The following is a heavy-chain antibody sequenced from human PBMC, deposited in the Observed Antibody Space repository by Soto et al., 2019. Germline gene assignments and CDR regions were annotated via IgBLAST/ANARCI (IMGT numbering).Heavy chain of an antibody. Sequence: GGSLRLSCAAPWLIVRSTYMNWGRQAPGEGLEWVSVISNGGDTHYADSVKGRFSLSRDISKNTLHLQMSSLRVEDTAVYYCVREPRYCSGGSCSITGDAFDIWGQGTMVTVSS. D-gene: IGHD2-15*01. V-gene: IGHV3-66*01. CDR2: ISNGGDT. J-gene: IGHJ3*02. CDR3: VREPRYCSGGSCSITGDAFDI. CDR1: WLIVRSTY.